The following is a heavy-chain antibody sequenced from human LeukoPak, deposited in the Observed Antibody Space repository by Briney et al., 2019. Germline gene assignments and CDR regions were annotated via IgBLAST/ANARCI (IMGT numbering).Heavy chain of an antibody. CDR1: GFTFSSSS. CDR2: ISISSSYI. D-gene: IGHD6-13*01. CDR3: AGYSSSWYGVDHYNGLDV. Sequence: GGALRLSCAASGFTFSSSSMNCVRQAPGKGLEWVSSISISSSYIYYADSVKGRLTISRDNAKNSLYLQMNSLRAEDTAVYYCAGYSSSWYGVDHYNGLDVWGQRTTVTVSS. V-gene: IGHV3-21*01. J-gene: IGHJ6*02.